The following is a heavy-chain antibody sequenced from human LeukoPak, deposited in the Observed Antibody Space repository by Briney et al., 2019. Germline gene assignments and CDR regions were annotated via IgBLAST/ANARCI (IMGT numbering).Heavy chain of an antibody. J-gene: IGHJ5*02. V-gene: IGHV1-18*01. CDR1: GYTFTSYG. CDR2: ISAYNGNT. D-gene: IGHD3-10*01. CDR3: ARDTYYYGSSRRWFDP. Sequence: GASVKVSCKASGYTFTSYGISWVRQAPGQGLEWMGWISAYNGNTNYAQKLQGRVTMTTDTSTSTAYMELRSLRSDDTAVYYCARDTYYYGSSRRWFDPWGQGTLVTVSS.